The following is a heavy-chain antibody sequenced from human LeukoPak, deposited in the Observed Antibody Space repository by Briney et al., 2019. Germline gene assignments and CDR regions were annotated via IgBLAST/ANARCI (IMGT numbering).Heavy chain of an antibody. CDR1: GGSISGYY. V-gene: IGHV4-59*01. CDR2: IYYSGST. J-gene: IGHJ6*03. CDR3: ARGVREKNRGFLLYYYYCYMDV. D-gene: IGHD3-10*01. Sequence: SETLSLTCTVSGGSISGYYWSWIRQPPGKGLEWIGYIYYSGSTNYNPSLKSRVTISVDTSKNQFSLNLSSVTAADTAVYYCARGVREKNRGFLLYYYYCYMDVWGKGTTVAISS.